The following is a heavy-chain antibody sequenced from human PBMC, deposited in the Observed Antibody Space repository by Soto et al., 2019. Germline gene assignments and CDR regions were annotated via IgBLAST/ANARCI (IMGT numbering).Heavy chain of an antibody. J-gene: IGHJ4*02. CDR1: GGSISSGGYS. CDR2: IYHSGST. D-gene: IGHD3-22*01. Sequence: SETLSLTCAVSGGSISSGGYSWSWIRQPPGKGLEWIGYIYHSGSTYYNPSLKSRVTISVDRSKNQFSLKLSSVTAADTAVYYCARDSGTWYYDSSGYFDSWGQGTLVTV. CDR3: ARDSGTWYYDSSGYFDS. V-gene: IGHV4-30-2*01.